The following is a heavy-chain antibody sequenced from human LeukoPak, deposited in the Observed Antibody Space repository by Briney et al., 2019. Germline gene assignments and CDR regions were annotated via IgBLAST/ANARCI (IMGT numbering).Heavy chain of an antibody. CDR3: ARLVITGRLDP. V-gene: IGHV3-74*01. CDR1: GFTFSYYW. CDR2: INTDGSST. D-gene: IGHD1-26*01. Sequence: SGGSLRLSCAASGFTFSYYWMHWVRQAPGKGPVWVSRINTDGSSTTCADSVKGRFTISRDNAKNTLYLQMNSLRAEDTAVYYCARLVITGRLDPWGQGALVTVSS. J-gene: IGHJ5*02.